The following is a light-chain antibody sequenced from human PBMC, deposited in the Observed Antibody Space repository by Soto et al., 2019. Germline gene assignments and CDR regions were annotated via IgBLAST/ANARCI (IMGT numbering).Light chain of an antibody. Sequence: DIPMTQSPSSLSASVGDRVTIICRASQGISNSLAWFQQKPGKVPKLLIYAASTLQSGVPSRFSGSGSGTDFTLTISSLQPEDVATYYCQKYNSAPWTFGQGTKVEIK. CDR2: AAS. V-gene: IGKV1-27*01. CDR1: QGISNS. J-gene: IGKJ1*01. CDR3: QKYNSAPWT.